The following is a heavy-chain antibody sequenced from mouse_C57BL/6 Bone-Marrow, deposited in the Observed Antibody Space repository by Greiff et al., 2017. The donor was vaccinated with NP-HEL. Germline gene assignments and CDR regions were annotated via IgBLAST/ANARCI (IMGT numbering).Heavy chain of an antibody. V-gene: IGHV1-81*01. CDR2: IYPRSGNT. CDR3: ARGGDSWFAY. Sequence: QVQLQESGAELARPGASVKLSCKASGYTFTSYGISWVKQRTGQGLEWIGEIYPRSGNTYYNEKFKGKATLTADKSSSTAYMELRSLTSEDSAVYFCARGGDSWFAYWGQGTLVTVSA. J-gene: IGHJ3*01. CDR1: GYTFTSYG.